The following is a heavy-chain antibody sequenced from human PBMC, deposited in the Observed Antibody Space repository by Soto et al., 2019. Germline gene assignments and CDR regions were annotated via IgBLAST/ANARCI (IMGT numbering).Heavy chain of an antibody. Sequence: QVQLQESGPGLVKPSQTLSLTCTVSGGSISSGGYYWSWIRQHPGKGLEWIGDIYYSGSTYYNQSRKSRVTISVDTSKNQFSLKLSSVTAADTAVYYCARFIPGTGSDYWGQATLVTASS. V-gene: IGHV4-31*03. CDR2: IYYSGST. CDR1: GGSISSGGYY. CDR3: ARFIPGTGSDY. D-gene: IGHD1-20*01. J-gene: IGHJ4*02.